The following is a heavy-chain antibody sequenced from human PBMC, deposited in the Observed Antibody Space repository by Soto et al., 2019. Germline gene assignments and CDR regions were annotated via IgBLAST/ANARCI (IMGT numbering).Heavy chain of an antibody. CDR1: GGTFSSYA. CDR2: IIPIFGTA. V-gene: IGHV1-69*06. J-gene: IGHJ6*02. Sequence: RASVKVSCKASGGTFSSYAISWVRQAPGQGLEWMGGIIPIFGTANYAQKFQGRVTITADKSTSTAYMELSSLRSEDTAVYYCAREEVGYCSSTSCRGSYYYYGMDVWGRGTTVTVSS. CDR3: AREEVGYCSSTSCRGSYYYYGMDV. D-gene: IGHD2-2*01.